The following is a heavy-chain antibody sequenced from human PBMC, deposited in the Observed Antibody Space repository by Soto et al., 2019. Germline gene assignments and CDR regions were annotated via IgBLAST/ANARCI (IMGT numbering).Heavy chain of an antibody. D-gene: IGHD5-18*01. V-gene: IGHV4-61*01. CDR3: ARDRDTAFDY. CDR2: IYSSGST. CDR1: GGSVSSGSYY. Sequence: QVQLQESGPGLVKPSETLSLTCTVSGGSVSSGSYYWSWIRQPPGKGLEWIGYIYSSGSTNYNPPLKSRVTISVDTSKNQFSLKLSSVTAADTAVYYCARDRDTAFDYWGQGTLVTVSS. J-gene: IGHJ4*02.